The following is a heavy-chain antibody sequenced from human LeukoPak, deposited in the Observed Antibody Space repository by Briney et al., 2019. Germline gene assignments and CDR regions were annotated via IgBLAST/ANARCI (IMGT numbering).Heavy chain of an antibody. CDR1: GGSTSSSSYY. J-gene: IGHJ5*02. CDR2: IYDSGST. Sequence: SETLSLTCSVSGGSTSSSSYYWGWIRQPAGKGLEWIGSIYDSGSTYYNPSLKSRVTISVDTSKNQFSLKLSSVTAADTAVYYCARVGLHCSSTSCYLNWFDPWGQGTLVTVSS. CDR3: ARVGLHCSSTSCYLNWFDP. D-gene: IGHD2-2*01. V-gene: IGHV4-39*07.